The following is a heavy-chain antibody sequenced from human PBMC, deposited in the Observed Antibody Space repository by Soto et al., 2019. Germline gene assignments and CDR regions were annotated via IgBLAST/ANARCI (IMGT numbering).Heavy chain of an antibody. CDR3: ACPQRGDYRYYFDY. V-gene: IGHV4-39*01. J-gene: IGHJ4*02. CDR1: GGSIRSSSSY. D-gene: IGHD4-17*01. CDR2: IYYSGST. Sequence: QLQLQESGPGLVKPSDTLSLTCTVSGGSIRSSSSYWGWIRQPPGKGLEWIGTIYYSGSTYYNPYLKSRVTISIYTSKNQFSLRLNSVTAADTAVYYCACPQRGDYRYYFDYWGQGTLVTVSS.